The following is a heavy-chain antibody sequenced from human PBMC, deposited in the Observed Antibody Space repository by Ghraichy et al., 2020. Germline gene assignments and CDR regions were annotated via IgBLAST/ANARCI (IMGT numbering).Heavy chain of an antibody. J-gene: IGHJ2*01. D-gene: IGHD7-27*01. CDR1: GFTFSSNW. CDR3: ARAGGSMRNWGSEWYFDL. CDR2: IKQDGTEK. Sequence: GGSLRLSCAASGFTFSSNWMIWVRQAPGQGLEWLASIKQDGTEKYYVDSVKGRFTISRDNAKNSLYLQMDSLRVDDTAVYYCARAGGSMRNWGSEWYFDLWGRGTLVTVSS. V-gene: IGHV3-7*03.